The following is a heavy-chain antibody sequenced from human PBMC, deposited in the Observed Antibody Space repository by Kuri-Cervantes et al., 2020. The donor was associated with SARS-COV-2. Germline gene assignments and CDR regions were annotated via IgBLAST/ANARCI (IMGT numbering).Heavy chain of an antibody. V-gene: IGHV1-18*01. CDR3: ARDTVVVRFLEWSRKTTTEFYYYYYGMDV. Sequence: ASVKVSCKASGYTFTSYGISWVRQAPGQGLEWMGWISAYNGNTNYAQKLQGRVTMTTDTSTSTAYMELRSLRSDDTAVYYRARDTVVVRFLEWSRKTTTEFYYYYYGMDVWGQGTTVTVSS. CDR1: GYTFTSYG. CDR2: ISAYNGNT. J-gene: IGHJ6*02. D-gene: IGHD3-3*01.